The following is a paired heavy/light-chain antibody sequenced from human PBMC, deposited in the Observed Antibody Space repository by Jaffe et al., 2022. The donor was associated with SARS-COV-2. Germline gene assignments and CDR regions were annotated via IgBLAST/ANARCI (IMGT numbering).Light chain of an antibody. CDR3: SSYTRTSSNTLL. J-gene: IGLJ2*01. CDR2: DVS. Sequence: QSALTQPASVSGSPGQSMTISCSGSSSDVGGYNYVSWYQQHPGKAPKLIIYDVSDRPSGVSNRFSGSKSGNTASLTISGLQAEDEADYYCSSYTRTSSNTLLFGGGTKLTVL. V-gene: IGLV2-14*03. CDR1: SSDVGGYNY.
Heavy chain of an antibody. Sequence: EVQLVESGGGLVQPGGSQRLSCATSGFIFISYWMSWVRQAPGKGLEWVANINQDGSEKYYVDSVEGRFTISRDNAQTSVYLQMNNLRGEDTAMYYCARANGGAFDIWGQGTMVTVSS. CDR1: GFIFISYW. J-gene: IGHJ3*02. D-gene: IGHD2-8*01. V-gene: IGHV3-7*01. CDR3: ARANGGAFDI. CDR2: INQDGSEK.